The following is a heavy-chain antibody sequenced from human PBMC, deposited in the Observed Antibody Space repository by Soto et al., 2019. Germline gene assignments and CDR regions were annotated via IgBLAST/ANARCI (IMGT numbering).Heavy chain of an antibody. V-gene: IGHV3-30-3*01. CDR2: ISYDGSNK. Sequence: QVQLVESGGGVVQPGRSLRLSCAASGFTFSSYAMHWVRQAPGKGLEWVAVISYDGSNKDYADSVKGRFTISRDNSKNTLYAQMNSLRADDTAGYYCGRDYRRFDYWGQGTMVTVSS. CDR3: GRDYRRFDY. J-gene: IGHJ4*02. CDR1: GFTFSSYA.